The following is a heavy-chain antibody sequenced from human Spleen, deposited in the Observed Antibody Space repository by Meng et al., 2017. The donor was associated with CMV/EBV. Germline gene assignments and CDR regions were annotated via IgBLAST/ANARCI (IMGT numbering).Heavy chain of an antibody. CDR2: IYWDDDK. V-gene: IGHV2-5*02. CDR1: GFSLSTSGVG. CDR3: AHSKRVADVWYFDY. Sequence: QITLKESGPTLVKPXXTLTLTCTFSGFSLSTSGVGVGWIRQPPGKALEWLALIYWDDDKRYSPSLKSRLTITKDTSKNQVVLTMTNMDPVDTATYYCAHSKRVADVWYFDYWGQGTLVTVSS. J-gene: IGHJ4*02. D-gene: IGHD2-8*01.